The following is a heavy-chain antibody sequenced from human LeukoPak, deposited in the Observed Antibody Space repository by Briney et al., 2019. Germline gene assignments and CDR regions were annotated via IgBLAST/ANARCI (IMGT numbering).Heavy chain of an antibody. CDR2: ISYDGSNK. Sequence: PGGSLRLSCAASGFTFSSYAMHWVRQAPGKGLEWVAVISYDGSNKYYADSVKGRFTISRDNSKNTLYQQMNSLRAEDTAVYYCARDVLGRDGYNWGQGTLVTVSS. J-gene: IGHJ4*02. V-gene: IGHV3-30-3*01. CDR3: ARDVLGRDGYN. D-gene: IGHD5-24*01. CDR1: GFTFSSYA.